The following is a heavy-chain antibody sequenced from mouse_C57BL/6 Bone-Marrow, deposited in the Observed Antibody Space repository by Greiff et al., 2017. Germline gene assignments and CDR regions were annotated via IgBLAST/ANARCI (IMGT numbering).Heavy chain of an antibody. CDR1: GYTFTSYW. Sequence: VQLQQPGAELVKPGASVKLSCKASGYTFTSYWMHWVKQRPGRGLEWIGRIDPNSGGTKYNEKFKSKATLTVAKPSSTAYMQLSSLTSEYSAVYYCARSDYGSSYLTWFAYWGQGTLVTVSA. CDR3: ARSDYGSSYLTWFAY. CDR2: IDPNSGGT. J-gene: IGHJ3*01. V-gene: IGHV1-72*01. D-gene: IGHD1-1*01.